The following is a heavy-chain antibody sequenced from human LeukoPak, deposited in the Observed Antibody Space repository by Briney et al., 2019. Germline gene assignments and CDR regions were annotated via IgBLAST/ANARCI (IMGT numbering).Heavy chain of an antibody. J-gene: IGHJ3*02. CDR2: MNPNSGNT. V-gene: IGHV1-8*03. CDR3: ARVRLESGSYSAYAFDI. D-gene: IGHD1-26*01. CDR1: GYTFTSYD. Sequence: GASVKVSCKASGYTFTSYDINWVRQATRQGLEWMGWMNPNSGNTGYAQKFQGRVTITRNTSISTAYMELSSLRSEDTAVYYCARVRLESGSYSAYAFDIWGQGTMVTVSS.